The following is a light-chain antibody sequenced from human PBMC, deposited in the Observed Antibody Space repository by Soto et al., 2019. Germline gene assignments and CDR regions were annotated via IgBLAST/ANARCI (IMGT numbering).Light chain of an antibody. V-gene: IGLV1-44*01. CDR1: SSNIGPNA. CDR2: NNN. Sequence: QSVLTQPPSASGTPGQKVTISCSGSSSNIGPNAVNWYQQLPGTAPKLILYNNNQRPSGVSDRFSGSKSGTSASLAISGLQSDDEADYHCAAWDDSRNVLVVATGTKVTV. J-gene: IGLJ1*01. CDR3: AAWDDSRNVLV.